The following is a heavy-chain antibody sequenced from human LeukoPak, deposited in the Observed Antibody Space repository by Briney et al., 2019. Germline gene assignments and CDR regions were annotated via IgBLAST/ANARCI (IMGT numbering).Heavy chain of an antibody. V-gene: IGHV4-34*01. D-gene: IGHD6-13*01. CDR3: ARGFHSSSWYPPFSFDY. Sequence: SETLSLTCTVSGGSISNYYWSWIRQPPGKGLEWIGEINHSGSTNYNPSLKSRVTISVDTSKNQFSLKLSSVTAADTAVYYCARGFHSSSWYPPFSFDYWGQGTLVTVSS. J-gene: IGHJ4*02. CDR2: INHSGST. CDR1: GGSISNYY.